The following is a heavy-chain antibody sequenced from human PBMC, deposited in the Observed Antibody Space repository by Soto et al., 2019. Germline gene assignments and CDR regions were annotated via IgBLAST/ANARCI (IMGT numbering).Heavy chain of an antibody. CDR2: VYSNDDK. J-gene: IGHJ3*01. CDR3: GHRLDVGSNSF. V-gene: IGHV2-5*01. CDR1: GFSLSTSGVG. D-gene: IGHD4-4*01. Sequence: QITLEESGPTLVKPTQTLTLTCSFSGFSLSTSGVGVEWIRQPPGKALEWLALVYSNDDKRYSPSVKSRVSITKDTSNNRVVLTVTNVHPVDTGTYSCGHRLDVGSNSFWGQGTMVTVSS.